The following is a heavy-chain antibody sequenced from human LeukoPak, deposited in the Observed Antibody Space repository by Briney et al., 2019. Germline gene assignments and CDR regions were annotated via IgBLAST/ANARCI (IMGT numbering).Heavy chain of an antibody. CDR3: ARAMTYDSTGYYFDY. Sequence: HAGGSLRLSCAASRFTFSSYWMHWVRQAPGKGLVWVSRINSDGSSISYADSVKGRFTISRDNAKNTLYLQMNNLRAEDTAVYYCARAMTYDSTGYYFDYWGQGTLVTVPS. CDR2: INSDGSSI. D-gene: IGHD3-22*01. J-gene: IGHJ4*02. CDR1: RFTFSSYW. V-gene: IGHV3-74*01.